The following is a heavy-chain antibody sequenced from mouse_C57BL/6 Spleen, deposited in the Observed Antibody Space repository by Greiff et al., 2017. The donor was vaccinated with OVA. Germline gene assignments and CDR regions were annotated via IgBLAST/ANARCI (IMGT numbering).Heavy chain of an antibody. CDR3: ARRNGAQATDV. Sequence: EVQLVESGGGLVKPGGSLKLSCAASGFTFSDYGMHWVRQAPEKGLEWVAYISSGSSTIYYADTVKGRFTISRENAKNTLFLQMTSLRSEDTAMYYCARRNGAQATDVWGTGTTVTVSS. CDR1: GFTFSDYG. CDR2: ISSGSSTI. D-gene: IGHD3-2*02. J-gene: IGHJ1*03. V-gene: IGHV5-17*01.